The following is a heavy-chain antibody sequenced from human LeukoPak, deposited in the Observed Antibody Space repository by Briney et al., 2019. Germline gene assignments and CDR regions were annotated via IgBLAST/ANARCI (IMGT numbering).Heavy chain of an antibody. V-gene: IGHV4-59*08. CDR3: ARVLYSSSGSVYYYYMDF. Sequence: SETLSLTCTVSGGSISSYYWSWIRQPPGKGLEWIGNIYYNGSTNYNPSLKSRVTISIDTSKNQFSLKLSSVTAADTAVYYCARVLYSSSGSVYYYYMDFWGKGTTVTVSS. CDR1: GGSISSYY. CDR2: IYYNGST. J-gene: IGHJ6*03. D-gene: IGHD6-13*01.